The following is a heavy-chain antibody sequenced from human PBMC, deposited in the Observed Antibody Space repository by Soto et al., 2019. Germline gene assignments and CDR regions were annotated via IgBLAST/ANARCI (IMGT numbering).Heavy chain of an antibody. CDR3: AREPRRQWLKYYYFDY. CDR1: GGTFSSYA. CDR2: IIPIFGTA. J-gene: IGHJ4*02. Sequence: SVKVSCKASGGTFSSYAISWVRQAPGQGLEWMGGIIPIFGTANYAQKFQGRVTITADESTSTAYMELSSLRSEDTAVYYCAREPRRQWLKYYYFDYWGQGTLVTVSS. D-gene: IGHD6-19*01. V-gene: IGHV1-69*13.